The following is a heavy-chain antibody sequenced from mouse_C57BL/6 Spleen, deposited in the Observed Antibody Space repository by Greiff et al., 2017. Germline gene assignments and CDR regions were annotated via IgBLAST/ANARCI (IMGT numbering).Heavy chain of an antibody. CDR1: GYTFTSYW. CDR3: ARGPWNGNYVGAMDY. J-gene: IGHJ4*01. CDR2: IDPNSGGT. Sequence: VQLKQPGAELVKPGASVKLSCKASGYTFTSYWMHWVKQRPGRGLEWIGRIDPNSGGTKYNEKFKSKATLTVDKPSSTAYMQLSSLTSEDSAVYYCARGPWNGNYVGAMDYWGQGTSVTVSS. D-gene: IGHD2-1*01. V-gene: IGHV1-72*01.